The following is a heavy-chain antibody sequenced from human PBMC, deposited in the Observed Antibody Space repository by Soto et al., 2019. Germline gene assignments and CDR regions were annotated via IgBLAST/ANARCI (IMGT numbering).Heavy chain of an antibody. CDR2: IIPILRTT. Sequence: ASVKVSCKASGNTLSSYAFTWLRQAPGKGFELMGTIIPILRTTEYEQKFQGRVTITADESTTTVYMELSGLTSGDTGIYFCARGYQPILHFDFWGQGTLVTVSS. V-gene: IGHV1-69*11. J-gene: IGHJ4*02. D-gene: IGHD2-15*01. CDR3: ARGYQPILHFDF. CDR1: GNTLSSYA.